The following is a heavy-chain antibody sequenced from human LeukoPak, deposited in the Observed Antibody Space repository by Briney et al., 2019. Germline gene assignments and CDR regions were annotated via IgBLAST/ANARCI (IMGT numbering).Heavy chain of an antibody. Sequence: TGGSLRLSCAASRFTFSYYMMNWVRQAPGKGLEWVSYISSSGSTIYYADSVKGRFTISRDNAKNSLYLQMNSLRAEDTAVYYCAELGITMIGGVWGKGTTVTISS. V-gene: IGHV3-48*04. D-gene: IGHD3-10*02. CDR3: AELGITMIGGV. CDR2: ISSSGSTI. J-gene: IGHJ6*04. CDR1: RFTFSYYM.